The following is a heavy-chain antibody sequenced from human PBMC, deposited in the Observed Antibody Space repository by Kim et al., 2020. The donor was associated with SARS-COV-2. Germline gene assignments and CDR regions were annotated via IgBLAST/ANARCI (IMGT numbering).Heavy chain of an antibody. J-gene: IGHJ4*02. Sequence: SETLSLTCAVYGGSFSGYYWSWIRQPPGKGLEWIGEINHSGSTNYNPSLKSRVTISVDTSKNQFSLKLSSVTAADTAVYYCARGILNRLRRRLGRTYYSDYWGQGTLVTVSS. V-gene: IGHV4-34*01. CDR1: GGSFSGYY. CDR3: ARGILNRLRRRLGRTYYSDY. D-gene: IGHD4-17*01. CDR2: INHSGST.